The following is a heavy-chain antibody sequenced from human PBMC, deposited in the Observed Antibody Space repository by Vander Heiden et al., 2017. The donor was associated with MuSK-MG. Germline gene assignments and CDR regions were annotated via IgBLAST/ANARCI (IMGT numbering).Heavy chain of an antibody. CDR3: ARDPSNTSGRYAYFDH. CDR1: GYTFRNHG. V-gene: IGHV1-18*01. J-gene: IGHJ4*02. D-gene: IGHD6-19*01. CDR2: ISAYNGDT. Sequence: QVQLVQSGAEVKNPGASVKVSCKASGYTFRNHGISWVRQAPGQGLEWMGWISAYNGDTKFAERFQGRVIMTTDTSTSTAYMELRSLRSDDSAIYYCARDPSNTSGRYAYFDHWGQGTLVTVSS.